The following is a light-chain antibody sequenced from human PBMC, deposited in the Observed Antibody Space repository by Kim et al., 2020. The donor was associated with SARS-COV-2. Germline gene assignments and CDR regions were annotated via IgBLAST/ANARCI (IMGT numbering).Light chain of an antibody. J-gene: IGLJ1*01. CDR1: SSDVGGSNF. V-gene: IGLV2-14*03. CDR3: SSYAGTYTRV. Sequence: QSALTQPASVSGSPGQSITISCTGTSSDVGGSNFVSWYQQHPGKAPKLMILNVNSRPSGVSNRFSGSKSGNTASLTISGIQAEDEADYYCSSYAGTYTRVSGNGTKVTVL. CDR2: NVN.